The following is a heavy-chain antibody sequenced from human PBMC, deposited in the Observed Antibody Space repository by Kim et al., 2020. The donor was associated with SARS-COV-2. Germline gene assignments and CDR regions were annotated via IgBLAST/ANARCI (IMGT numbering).Heavy chain of an antibody. CDR1: GGTFSSYA. J-gene: IGHJ6*03. CDR2: IIPIFGTA. CDR3: AGLWFRELFPGYYYMDV. V-gene: IGHV1-69*13. D-gene: IGHD3-10*01. Sequence: SVKVSCKASGGTFSSYAISWVRQAPGQGLEWMGGIIPIFGTADYAQKFQGRVTITADESTSTAYMELSSLRSEDTAVYYCAGLWFRELFPGYYYMDVWG.